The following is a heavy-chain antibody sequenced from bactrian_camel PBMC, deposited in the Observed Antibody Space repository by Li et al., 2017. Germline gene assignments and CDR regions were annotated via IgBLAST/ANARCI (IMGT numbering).Heavy chain of an antibody. V-gene: IGHV3S53*01. CDR2: RYTGGST. CDR1: GYTFNGNC. CDR3: AAKFAGACALTGDYNY. Sequence: VQLVESGGGSVQPGGSLRLSCAASGYTFNGNCMGWFRQAPGKERELVAIRYTGGSTGYADSVKGRFSISQDGAKNTVYLQMNSLKPEDTAMYYCAAKFAGACALTGDYNYWGRGTQVTVS. J-gene: IGHJ4*01. D-gene: IGHD7*01.